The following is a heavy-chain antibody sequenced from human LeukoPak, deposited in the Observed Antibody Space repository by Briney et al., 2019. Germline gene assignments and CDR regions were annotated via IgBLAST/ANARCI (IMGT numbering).Heavy chain of an antibody. V-gene: IGHV3-30*03. CDR3: ARDNTWSLDY. Sequence: GKSLRLSCAASRFTFSRYGIHWVRQAPGKGLEWLAHMSPDGIHEFYADSVKGCFTISRDSSRDTMYLQMDSLRAEDTAVYYCARDNTWSLDYWGQGTLVTVSS. CDR2: MSPDGIHE. J-gene: IGHJ4*02. CDR1: RFTFSRYG. D-gene: IGHD2/OR15-2a*01.